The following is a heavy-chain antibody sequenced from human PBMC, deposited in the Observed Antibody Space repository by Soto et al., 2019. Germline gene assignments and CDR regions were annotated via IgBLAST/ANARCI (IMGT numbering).Heavy chain of an antibody. CDR3: ARDFGDDGFDN. V-gene: IGHV1-2*04. J-gene: IGHJ4*02. CDR2: INPNSGGT. Sequence: GASVKVSCKASGYTFTGYYMHWVRQAPGQGLEWMGWINPNSGGTNYAQKFQGWVTMTRDTSISTAYMELSRLRSDDTAVYFCARDFGDDGFDNWGQGTLVTVSS. CDR1: GYTFTGYY. D-gene: IGHD4-17*01.